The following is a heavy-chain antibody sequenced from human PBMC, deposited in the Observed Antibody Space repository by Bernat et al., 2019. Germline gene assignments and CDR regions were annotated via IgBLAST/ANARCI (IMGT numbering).Heavy chain of an antibody. CDR1: GGSFSGYY. J-gene: IGHJ4*02. D-gene: IGHD3-16*02. CDR2: INHSGST. Sequence: QVQLQQWGAGLLKPSETLSLTCAVYGGSFSGYYWSWIRQPPGKGLEWIGEINHSGSTNYNPSLKSRVTISVDTSKSQFTLKLRSVTAADPAVYCCARGSSTWGSYSYTDYFDYWGQGTLVTVSS. V-gene: IGHV4-34*01. CDR3: ARGSSTWGSYSYTDYFDY.